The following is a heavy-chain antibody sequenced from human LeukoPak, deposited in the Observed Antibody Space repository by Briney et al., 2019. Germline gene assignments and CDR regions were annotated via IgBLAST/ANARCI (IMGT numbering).Heavy chain of an antibody. J-gene: IGHJ4*02. CDR3: ARGRISSGWFAHFDY. CDR1: GGAISSYY. V-gene: IGHV4-59*01. CDR2: IYYSGST. D-gene: IGHD6-19*01. Sequence: SETPSLTCTVPGGAISSYYWSWIRQPPGKGLEWIGYIYYSGSTNYNPSLKSRVTISVDTSKNQFSLKLSSVTAADTAVYYCARGRISSGWFAHFDYWGQGTLVTVSS.